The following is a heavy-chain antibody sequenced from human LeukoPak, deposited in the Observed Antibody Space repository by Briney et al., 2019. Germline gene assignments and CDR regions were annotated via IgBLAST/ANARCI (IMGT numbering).Heavy chain of an antibody. J-gene: IGHJ3*02. CDR1: GYTFTGYY. Sequence: GASVTVSCKASGYTFTGYYMHWVRQAPGQGLEWMGWINPNSGGTNYAQKFQGRVTMTRDTSISTAYMELSRLRSDDTAVYYCARDGDQWELLNAFDIWGQGTMVTVSS. D-gene: IGHD1-26*01. CDR3: ARDGDQWELLNAFDI. V-gene: IGHV1-2*02. CDR2: INPNSGGT.